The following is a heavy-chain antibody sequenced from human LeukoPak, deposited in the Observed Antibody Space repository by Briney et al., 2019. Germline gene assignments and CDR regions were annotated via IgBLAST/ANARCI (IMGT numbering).Heavy chain of an antibody. J-gene: IGHJ4*02. CDR3: AKGTLGSCNGATCYPLDY. D-gene: IGHD2-8*01. Sequence: GGSLRLSGAGSEFTVSSNCMSWVRQAPGKGLEWISGFSGRGGNTYYADSVKGRFTISRDNSKNMLNLQMNSLRAEDTAVYYCAKGTLGSCNGATCYPLDYWGQGTLVTVSS. V-gene: IGHV3-23*01. CDR1: EFTVSSNC. CDR2: FSGRGGNT.